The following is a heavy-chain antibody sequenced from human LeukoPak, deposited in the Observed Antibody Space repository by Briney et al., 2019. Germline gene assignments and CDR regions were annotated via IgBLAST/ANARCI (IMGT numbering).Heavy chain of an antibody. V-gene: IGHV3-15*01. CDR2: SKSKTDGGTT. CDR3: TTARGYSYG. Sequence: AGGSLRLSCAASGVTFSNAWMSWVRQAPGKGLEWVGRSKSKTDGGTTDYASPVKRRSTISRDDSKNPLYLHMNSLKTEHTAVYYYTTARGYSYGWGQGTLVTVSS. CDR1: GVTFSNAW. J-gene: IGHJ4*02. D-gene: IGHD5-18*01.